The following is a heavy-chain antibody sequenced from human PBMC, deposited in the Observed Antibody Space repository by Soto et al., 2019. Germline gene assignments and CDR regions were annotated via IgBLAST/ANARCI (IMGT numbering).Heavy chain of an antibody. V-gene: IGHV3-73*01. J-gene: IGHJ4*02. CDR1: GFTFSGSA. Sequence: PGGSLRLSCAASGFTFSGSAVHWVRQASGKGLEWIGRIETKANNYATEHRASVKGRFIISRDDSKDRAYLQMNSLKIEDTAMYYCVTWTGASDFWGPGTLVTVSS. CDR2: IETKANNYAT. D-gene: IGHD3-16*01. CDR3: VTWTGASDF.